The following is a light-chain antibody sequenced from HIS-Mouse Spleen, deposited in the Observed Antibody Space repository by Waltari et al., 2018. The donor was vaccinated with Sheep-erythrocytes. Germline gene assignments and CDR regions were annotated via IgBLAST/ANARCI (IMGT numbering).Light chain of an antibody. CDR3: LQDYNYPWT. V-gene: IGKV1-6*01. Sequence: AIQMTQSPSSLSASVGDRVTITCRASQGIRNDLGWYQQKPGKAPKLLLYAASSLKSGVPSRFSGSGSGTDFTLTISSLQPEDFATYYCLQDYNYPWTFGQGTKVEIK. CDR2: AAS. J-gene: IGKJ1*01. CDR1: QGIRND.